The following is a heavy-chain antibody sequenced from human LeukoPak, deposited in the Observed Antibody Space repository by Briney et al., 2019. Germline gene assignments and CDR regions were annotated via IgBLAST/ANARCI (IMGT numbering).Heavy chain of an antibody. D-gene: IGHD3-22*01. CDR2: VSGSGGTT. CDR1: GFTFSNYA. CDR3: AREERYYYDSSGYYYDY. V-gene: IGHV3-23*01. J-gene: IGHJ4*02. Sequence: GGSLRLSCTASGFTFSNYAMSWVRQAPGKGLNWVSAVSGSGGTTDYADSVKGRFTISRDNSKNTLYLQMNSLRAEDTAVYYCAREERYYYDSSGYYYDYWGQGTLVTVSS.